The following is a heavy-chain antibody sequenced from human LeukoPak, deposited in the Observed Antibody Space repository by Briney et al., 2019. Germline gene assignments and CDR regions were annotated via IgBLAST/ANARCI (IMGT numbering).Heavy chain of an antibody. CDR2: ISSSGSTI. CDR1: GFTFSSYE. V-gene: IGHV3-48*03. CDR3: ARVPFTMVRGAPDY. Sequence: GGSLRLSCAASGFTFSSYEMNWVRQAPGKGLEWVSYISSSGSTIYYADSVKGRFTISRDNAKNSLYLQMNSLRAEDTAVYYCARVPFTMVRGAPDYWGQGTLVTVSS. J-gene: IGHJ4*02. D-gene: IGHD3-10*01.